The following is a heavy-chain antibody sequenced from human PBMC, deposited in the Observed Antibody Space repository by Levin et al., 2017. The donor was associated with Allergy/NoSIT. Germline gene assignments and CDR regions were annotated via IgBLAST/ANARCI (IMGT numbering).Heavy chain of an antibody. Sequence: GGSLRLSCAVSGFTVGNNYLRWVRQAPGKGLEWVSLIYSGGGTYYADSVKGRFTISRDNSENTLHLQMNSLRVEDTAVYYCARDRHCSGDKCYGAWGQGTLVTVSS. CDR2: IYSGGGT. CDR3: ARDRHCSGDKCYGA. D-gene: IGHD2-15*01. V-gene: IGHV3-66*02. J-gene: IGHJ5*02. CDR1: GFTVGNNY.